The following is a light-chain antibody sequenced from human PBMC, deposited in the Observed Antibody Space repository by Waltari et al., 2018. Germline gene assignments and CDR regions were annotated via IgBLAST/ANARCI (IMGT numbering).Light chain of an antibody. J-gene: IGLJ3*02. Sequence: QAVVPQEPSLTVSPGGTVTLTCGSSTGAVPRGHYPCWFQQKPGQAPRTLIYDTSNKHSWTPARFSGSLFGGKAALTLSGAQPEDEAEYYCLLSYSGARVFGGGTRLTVL. V-gene: IGLV7-46*01. CDR1: TGAVPRGHY. CDR3: LLSYSGARV. CDR2: DTS.